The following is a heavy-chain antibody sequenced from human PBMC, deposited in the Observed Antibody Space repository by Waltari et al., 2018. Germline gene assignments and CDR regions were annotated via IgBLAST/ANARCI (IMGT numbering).Heavy chain of an antibody. CDR1: GFPFNTYW. V-gene: IGHV3-74*03. Sequence: EVQLVESGGGLIQPGGSLRLSFAASGFPFNTYWMHWGRQVPGKGLVWVSRINGDGSGTMYADSVKGRFTISRDNAKNTFYLQMNSLRVEDTAVYYCARDGAGDIDLDNWGQGTLVTVSS. D-gene: IGHD6-13*01. CDR3: ARDGAGDIDLDN. CDR2: INGDGSGT. J-gene: IGHJ4*02.